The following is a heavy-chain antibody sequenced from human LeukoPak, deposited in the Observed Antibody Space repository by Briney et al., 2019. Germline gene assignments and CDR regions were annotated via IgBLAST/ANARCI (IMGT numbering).Heavy chain of an antibody. V-gene: IGHV3-48*03. CDR3: AREVDYVIGSIDY. D-gene: IGHD3-16*01. CDR1: GFTFSSFE. Sequence: GGSLRLSCAASGFTFSSFEMNWVRQAPGKGLEWVSYISGSGTIYYADSVKGRFTISRDNAKNSLYLQMNNLRAEDTAVYYCAREVDYVIGSIDYWGQGTLVTVSS. CDR2: ISGSGTI. J-gene: IGHJ4*02.